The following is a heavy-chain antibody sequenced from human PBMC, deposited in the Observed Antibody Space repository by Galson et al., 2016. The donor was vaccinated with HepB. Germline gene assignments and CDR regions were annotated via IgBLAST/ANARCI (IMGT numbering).Heavy chain of an antibody. CDR1: GFNSRASY. CDR3: ANLHYYASQY. D-gene: IGHD3-10*01. J-gene: IGHJ4*02. Sequence: SLRLSCAASGFNSRASYMIRIRQAPGKSLEWVSFISESGTNTFDADSVRGRFTISRDNARNSLYLHMNSLRVEDTAIYYCANLHYYASQYWGQGTLVSVSS. V-gene: IGHV3-11*04. CDR2: ISESGTNT.